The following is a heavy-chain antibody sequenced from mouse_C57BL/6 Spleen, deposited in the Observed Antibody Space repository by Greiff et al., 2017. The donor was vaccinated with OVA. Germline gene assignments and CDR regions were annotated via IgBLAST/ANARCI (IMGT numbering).Heavy chain of an antibody. V-gene: IGHV1-62-2*01. Sequence: QVQLQPSGAELVKPGASVKLSCMASGYTFTEYTIHWVKQRSGQGLGWIGWFYPGSGSINYNEKFKDKATLTADKSFSTVYMELSRLTSEDSAVYFCAIHEDNGSPDYGGQGSTRTV. CDR1: GYTFTEYT. J-gene: IGHJ2*01. CDR3: AIHEDNGSPDY. CDR2: FYPGSGSI. D-gene: IGHD1-1*01.